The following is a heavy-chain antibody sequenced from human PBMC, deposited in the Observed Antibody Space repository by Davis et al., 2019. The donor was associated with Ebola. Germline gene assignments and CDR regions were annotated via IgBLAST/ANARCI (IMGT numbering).Heavy chain of an antibody. V-gene: IGHV4-34*01. Sequence: GSLRLSCAVYGGSFSGYYWSWIRQPPGTGLEWIGEINHSGSTNYNPSLKSRVTISVDTSKNQFSLKLSSVTAADTAVYYCARVAAMVWFDPWGLGTLVTVSS. CDR1: GGSFSGYY. J-gene: IGHJ5*02. CDR2: INHSGST. D-gene: IGHD5-18*01. CDR3: ARVAAMVWFDP.